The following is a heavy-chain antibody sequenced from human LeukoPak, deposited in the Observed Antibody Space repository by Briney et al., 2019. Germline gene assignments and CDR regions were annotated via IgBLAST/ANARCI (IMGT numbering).Heavy chain of an antibody. CDR3: ARVYQSAEYYFDY. V-gene: IGHV4-59*01. CDR2: IYYTGST. CDR1: GGSIDSYY. Sequence: SETLSLTCTVSGGSIDSYYWSWIRQPPGKGLEWIGYIYYTGSTEYHPSLKSRVTISLDTSRNQFSLKLTSVTAADTAVYYCARVYQSAEYYFDYWGQGNLVSVSS. D-gene: IGHD2-2*01. J-gene: IGHJ4*02.